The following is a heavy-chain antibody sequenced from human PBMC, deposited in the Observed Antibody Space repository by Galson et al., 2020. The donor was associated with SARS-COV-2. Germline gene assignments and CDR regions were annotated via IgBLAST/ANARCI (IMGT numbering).Heavy chain of an antibody. Sequence: SETLSLTCTVSGFSISGGYFWGWIRQPPGKGLQWIGDVYHTGNTYYNPSLKSRLTISVDTSKNQFSLKLHSVTAADTAVYYCARRRPVFEGSGYNLSHFAFWGQGTLITVSS. CDR3: ARRRPVFEGSGYNLSHFAF. CDR2: VYHTGNT. V-gene: IGHV4-38-2*02. D-gene: IGHD3-22*01. CDR1: GFSISGGYF. J-gene: IGHJ4*02.